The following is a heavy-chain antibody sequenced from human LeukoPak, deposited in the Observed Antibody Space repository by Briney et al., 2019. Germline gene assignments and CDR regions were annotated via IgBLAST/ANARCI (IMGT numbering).Heavy chain of an antibody. D-gene: IGHD1-26*01. CDR2: SNDSGGT. CDR3: ARLSVIVGAALEYYYYYMDV. CDR1: GGTFSGYY. Sequence: SETLSLTCAVYGGTFSGYYWSWIRQPPGKRLEWGGESNDSGGTTYNPSLKSRVTISADKSKNQVSLKLTSVTAADTAVYYCARLSVIVGAALEYYYYYMDVWGQGTTVTVSS. J-gene: IGHJ6*03. V-gene: IGHV4-34*01.